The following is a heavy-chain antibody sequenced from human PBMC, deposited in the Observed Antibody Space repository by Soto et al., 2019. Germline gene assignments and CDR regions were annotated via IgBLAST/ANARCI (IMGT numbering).Heavy chain of an antibody. CDR2: ITSSDDIT. J-gene: IGHJ4*02. CDR1: GFIFQDYA. D-gene: IGHD3-3*01. V-gene: IGHV3-23*01. Sequence: EVQLFESGGGFVESGGSLRLSCAASGFIFQDYAMSWVRQAPGKGLEWVSTITSSDDITYSADSVRGRVTISRDNSANILFLLLPDLSVDDTATYCCTKGDSSGSFDHSRGYSTPVHWGLGTLVTVS. CDR3: TKGDSSGSFDHSRGYSTPVH.